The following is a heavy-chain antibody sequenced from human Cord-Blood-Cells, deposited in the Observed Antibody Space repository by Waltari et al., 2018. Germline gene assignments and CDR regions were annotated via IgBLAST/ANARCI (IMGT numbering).Heavy chain of an antibody. J-gene: IGHJ4*02. V-gene: IGHV4-34*01. Sequence: QVQLQQWGAGLLKPSETLSLTCAVYGGSFSGYYWSWIRQPPGKGLAWIGEINHSGSTNYNRCIKSRVSISVDTSKNQFSRRLGSVTAAAAAVYYCARATMGSSVDYWGQGTLDTVSP. D-gene: IGHD6-6*01. CDR1: GGSFSGYY. CDR2: INHSGST. CDR3: ARATMGSSVDY.